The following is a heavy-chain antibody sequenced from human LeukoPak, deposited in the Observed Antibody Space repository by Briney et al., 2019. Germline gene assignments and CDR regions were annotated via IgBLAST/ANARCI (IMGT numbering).Heavy chain of an antibody. Sequence: APVKVSCKASGYTFTAYYIHWVQQAPGQGLEWMGWINPNNGGTNFAQKFQGRVTMTRDTSISTVYMELSRLTSDDTAVYYCARSTKLAIDSWGQGTLVTVSS. CDR1: GYTFTAYY. V-gene: IGHV1-2*02. CDR2: INPNNGGT. CDR3: ARSTKLAIDS. J-gene: IGHJ5*02. D-gene: IGHD1-1*01.